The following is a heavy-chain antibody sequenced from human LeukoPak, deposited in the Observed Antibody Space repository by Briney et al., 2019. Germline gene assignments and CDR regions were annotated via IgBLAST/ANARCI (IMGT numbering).Heavy chain of an antibody. CDR2: IYYSGST. V-gene: IGHV4-59*01. CDR3: ARTTEGYCRSTSCYGFYYSYYMDV. J-gene: IGHJ6*03. CDR1: GGSISSYY. Sequence: SETLSLTCTVSGGSISSYYWSWIRQPAGKGLEWIGYIYYSGSTNYNPSLKSRVTISVATSKNQFSLKLNSVTAADTAVYYCARTTEGYCRSTSCYGFYYSYYMDVWGKGTTVTISS. D-gene: IGHD2-2*01.